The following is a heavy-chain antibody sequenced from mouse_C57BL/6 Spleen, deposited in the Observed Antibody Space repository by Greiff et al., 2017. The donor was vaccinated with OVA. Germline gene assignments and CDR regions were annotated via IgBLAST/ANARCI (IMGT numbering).Heavy chain of an antibody. Sequence: EVQLQQSGPELVKPGASVKIPCKASGYTFTDYNMDWVKQSHGKSLEWIGDINPNNGGTIYNQKFKGKATLTVDKSSSTAYMELRSLTSEDTAVYYCARGLYGSSYDAMDYWGQGTSVTVSS. D-gene: IGHD1-1*01. CDR3: ARGLYGSSYDAMDY. V-gene: IGHV1-18*01. CDR1: GYTFTDYN. CDR2: INPNNGGT. J-gene: IGHJ4*01.